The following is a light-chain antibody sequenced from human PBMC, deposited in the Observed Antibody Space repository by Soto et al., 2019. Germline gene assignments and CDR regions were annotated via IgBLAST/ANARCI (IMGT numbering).Light chain of an antibody. CDR3: QQSYSALLT. J-gene: IGKJ3*01. Sequence: DIQMTQSPSSLSASVGDRVTITCRASQSISSYLNWYQQKPGKAPKLLIYAASSLQSGVPSRFSGSGSGTDFTLTISSLQPEAFATYYCQQSYSALLTFGPGTKVDIK. CDR2: AAS. V-gene: IGKV1-39*01. CDR1: QSISSY.